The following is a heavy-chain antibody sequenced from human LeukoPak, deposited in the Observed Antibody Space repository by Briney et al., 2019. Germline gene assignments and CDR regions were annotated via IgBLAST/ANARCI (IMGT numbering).Heavy chain of an antibody. Sequence: PGGSLRLSCAASGFTFSSYWMHWVRQAPGKGLVWVSRINSDGSSTSYADSVKGRFTISRDNAKNTLYLQMNSLRAEDTAVYYCARGEYSSGYPGFDYWGQGTLVTVSS. CDR2: INSDGSST. V-gene: IGHV3-74*01. CDR1: GFTFSSYW. J-gene: IGHJ4*02. CDR3: ARGEYSSGYPGFDY. D-gene: IGHD6-19*01.